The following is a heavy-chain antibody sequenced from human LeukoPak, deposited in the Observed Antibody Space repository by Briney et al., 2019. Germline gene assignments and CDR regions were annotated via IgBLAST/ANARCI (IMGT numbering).Heavy chain of an antibody. J-gene: IGHJ4*02. CDR3: ATAANWIYDY. V-gene: IGHV1-2*02. CDR1: GYTFTGYY. D-gene: IGHD1-7*01. CDR2: INPNSGGT. Sequence: ASVKVSCKASGYTFTGYYMHWVRQAPGQGLEWMGWINPNSGGTNYAQKFQGRVTMTTDRSTSTAYMELRSLRSDDTAVYYCATAANWIYDYWGQGTLVTVSS.